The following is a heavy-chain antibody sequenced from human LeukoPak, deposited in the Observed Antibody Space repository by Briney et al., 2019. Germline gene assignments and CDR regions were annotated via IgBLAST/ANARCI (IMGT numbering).Heavy chain of an antibody. D-gene: IGHD6-13*01. CDR2: INPSGGST. J-gene: IGHJ4*02. CDR1: GYTFTSYY. V-gene: IGHV1-46*01. CDR3: ARVIAAAGTGILGY. Sequence: ASVKVSCKASGYTFTSYYMHWVRQAPGQGLEWMGIINPSGGSTSYAQKFQGRVTMTRDTSISTAYMELSRLRSDDTAVYYCARVIAAAGTGILGYWGQGTLVTVSS.